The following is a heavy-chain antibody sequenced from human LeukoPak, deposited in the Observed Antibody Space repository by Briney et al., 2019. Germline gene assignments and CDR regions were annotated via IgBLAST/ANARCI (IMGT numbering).Heavy chain of an antibody. Sequence: ASVKVSCKASGGTFSSYAISWVRQAPGQGLEWMGGIIPIFGTANYAQKFQGRVTITADESTSTAYMEPSSLRSEDTAVYYCARSEHYYDSSGYYYFDYWSQGTLVTVSS. CDR2: IIPIFGTA. CDR3: ARSEHYYDSSGYYYFDY. D-gene: IGHD3-22*01. CDR1: GGTFSSYA. V-gene: IGHV1-69*13. J-gene: IGHJ4*02.